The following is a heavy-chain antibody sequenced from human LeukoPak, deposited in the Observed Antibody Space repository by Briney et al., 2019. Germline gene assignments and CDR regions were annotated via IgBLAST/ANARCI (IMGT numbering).Heavy chain of an antibody. CDR3: AKDTDGFESGYGYYYFHGMDV. Sequence: GGSLRLSCAASEFSFNSFSMTWVRQAPGKGLEWVSSISGSGTYIYYADSVKGRFTISRDNAKNSLYLQMNSLRAEDTAVYYCAKDTDGFESGYGYYYFHGMDVWGQGTTVTVSS. J-gene: IGHJ6*02. CDR2: ISGSGTYI. CDR1: EFSFNSFS. D-gene: IGHD3-3*01. V-gene: IGHV3-21*01.